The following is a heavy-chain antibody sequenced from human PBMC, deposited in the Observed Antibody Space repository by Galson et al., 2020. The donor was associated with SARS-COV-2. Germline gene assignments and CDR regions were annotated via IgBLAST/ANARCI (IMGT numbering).Heavy chain of an antibody. Sequence: HGESLKIPCKGSGYSFTSYWNNWVRQMPRKGLEWMGRHYPSYSYTNYSPSFQGHVTISVDKSINTAYLQWSSLKALDTAMYSCARPGARGYSYGYDGWGQGTLVTVSS. D-gene: IGHD5-18*01. CDR1: GYSFTSYW. CDR2: HYPSYSYT. CDR3: ARPGARGYSYGYDG. V-gene: IGHV5-10-1*01. J-gene: IGHJ4*02.